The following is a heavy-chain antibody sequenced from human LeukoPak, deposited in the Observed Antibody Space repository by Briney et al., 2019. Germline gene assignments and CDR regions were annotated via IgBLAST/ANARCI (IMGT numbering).Heavy chain of an antibody. Sequence: GASVKVFCKASGCTFTGYYMHWVRQAPGQGLEWMGRINPNSGGTNYAQKFQGRVTMTRDTSISTAYMELSRLRSDDTAVYYCARLYCSGGSCYPYSLYYFDYWGQGTLVTVSS. CDR1: GCTFTGYY. D-gene: IGHD2-15*01. CDR2: INPNSGGT. V-gene: IGHV1-2*06. J-gene: IGHJ4*02. CDR3: ARLYCSGGSCYPYSLYYFDY.